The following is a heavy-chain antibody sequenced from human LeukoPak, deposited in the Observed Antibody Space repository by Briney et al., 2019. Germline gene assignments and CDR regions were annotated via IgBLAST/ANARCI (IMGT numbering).Heavy chain of an antibody. CDR3: ARDHDYDSGSYPLDY. D-gene: IGHD3-10*01. Sequence: PGGSLRLSCAASGFTFDDYGMSWVRQAPGKGPEWVSAINWNGGSTGYADSVKGRFTISRDNAKNSLYLQMNSLRAEDTALYHCARDHDYDSGSYPLDYWGQGTLVIVSS. V-gene: IGHV3-20*01. CDR1: GFTFDDYG. CDR2: INWNGGST. J-gene: IGHJ4*02.